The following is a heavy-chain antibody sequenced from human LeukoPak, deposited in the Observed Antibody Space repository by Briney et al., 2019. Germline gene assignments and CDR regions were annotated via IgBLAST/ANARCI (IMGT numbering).Heavy chain of an antibody. J-gene: IGHJ5*02. D-gene: IGHD2-2*01. CDR3: ARSKCGSTSCYGGNWFDP. CDR2: IYHSGST. V-gene: IGHV4-38-2*01. Sequence: SETLSLTCAVSGYSISTGYYWGWLRQPPGKGLEWIGTIYHSGSTYYNPSLKSRVTISVDTSKNQFSLKLSSVTAADTALYYCARSKCGSTSCYGGNWFDPWGQGTLVTVSS. CDR1: GYSISTGYY.